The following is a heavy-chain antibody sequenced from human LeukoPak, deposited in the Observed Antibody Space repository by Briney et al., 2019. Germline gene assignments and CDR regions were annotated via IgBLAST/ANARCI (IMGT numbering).Heavy chain of an antibody. CDR3: ARDGGARTSLGDY. J-gene: IGHJ4*02. CDR1: GGSISSYY. D-gene: IGHD2-2*01. CDR2: IYSGGST. V-gene: IGHV4-4*07. Sequence: SETLSLTCTVSGGSISSYYWSWIRQPAGKGLEWIGRIYSGGSTNYNPSLKSRVTMSVDTSQNQFSLKLSSVTAADTAVYYCARDGGARTSLGDYWGQGTLVAVSS.